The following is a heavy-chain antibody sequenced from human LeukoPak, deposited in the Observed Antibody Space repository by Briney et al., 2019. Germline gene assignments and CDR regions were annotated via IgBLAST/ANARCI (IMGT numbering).Heavy chain of an antibody. D-gene: IGHD3-22*01. CDR2: ISGSGGST. CDR1: GFTFSSYA. CDR3: AKDGINYYDSSGYSYYSDY. Sequence: GGSLRLSCAASGFTFSSYAMSWVRQAPGKGLEWVSAISGSGGSTYYADSVKGRFTISRDNSKNTLYLQMNSLRAEDTAVYYCAKDGINYYDSSGYSYYSDYWGQGTLVTVSS. V-gene: IGHV3-23*01. J-gene: IGHJ4*02.